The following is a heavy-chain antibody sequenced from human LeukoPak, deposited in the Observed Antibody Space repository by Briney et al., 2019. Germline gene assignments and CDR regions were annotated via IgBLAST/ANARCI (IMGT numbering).Heavy chain of an antibody. J-gene: IGHJ6*02. CDR3: AKDPRSSGYYYYGMDA. CDR2: ISGTGDST. D-gene: IGHD3-22*01. V-gene: IGHV3-23*01. Sequence: AGGSLRLSCAASGFTFSSYAMSWVRQAPGKGLEWDSAISGTGDSTYYADSVKGRSNISRDNSKKTLYLQMNSLRAEDTAVYYCAKDPRSSGYYYYGMDAWGQGTTVTVSS. CDR1: GFTFSSYA.